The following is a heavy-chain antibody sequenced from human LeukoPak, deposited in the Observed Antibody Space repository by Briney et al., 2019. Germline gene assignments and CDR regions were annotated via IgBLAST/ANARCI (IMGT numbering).Heavy chain of an antibody. Sequence: GGSLRLSCAASGFTFSSYEMNWVRQAPGKGLEWVSYISSSGSTIYYADSVKGRFTISRDNAKNPLYLQMNSLRAEDTAVYYCARALYCGGDCYLFDYWGQGTLVTVSS. V-gene: IGHV3-48*03. D-gene: IGHD2-21*02. J-gene: IGHJ4*02. CDR1: GFTFSSYE. CDR2: ISSSGSTI. CDR3: ARALYCGGDCYLFDY.